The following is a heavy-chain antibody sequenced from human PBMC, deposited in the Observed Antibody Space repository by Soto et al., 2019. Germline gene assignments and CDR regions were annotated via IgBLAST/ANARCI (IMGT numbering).Heavy chain of an antibody. Sequence: SETLSLTCTVSGASVSTGAYYWGWVRQRPGKGLEWVGYIYESGYTYYNTSLKSRLTISLDRSNNQFSLGLTSVTAADTAVYYCARELKMSGYPNYYYYYGMDVWGQGTTVTVSS. CDR3: ARELKMSGYPNYYYYYGMDV. V-gene: IGHV4-31*03. J-gene: IGHJ6*02. D-gene: IGHD3-3*01. CDR1: GASVSTGAYY. CDR2: IYESGYT.